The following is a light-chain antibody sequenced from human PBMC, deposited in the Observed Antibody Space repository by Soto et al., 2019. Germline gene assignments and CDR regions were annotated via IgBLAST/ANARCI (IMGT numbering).Light chain of an antibody. CDR2: GAS. J-gene: IGKJ5*01. CDR1: QSVGSY. V-gene: IGKV3-11*01. CDR3: QQRSSWPPL. Sequence: EIVLTQSPATLSLYPGERATLSCRASQSVGSYLVWYQQKPGQAPRLLIHGASNRATGIQARFSGSGSGTDFTLTISSLEPEDFAVYYCQQRSSWPPLFGQGTRLEIK.